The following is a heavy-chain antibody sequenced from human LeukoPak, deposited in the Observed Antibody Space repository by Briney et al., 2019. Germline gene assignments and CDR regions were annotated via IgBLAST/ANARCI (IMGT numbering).Heavy chain of an antibody. CDR2: ISAYNGNT. CDR1: GYTFTSYG. Sequence: ASVKVSCKASGYTFTSYGISWVRQAPGQGLEWMGWISAYNGNTNYAQKLQGRVTMTTDTSTSTAYMKLRSLRSDDTAVYYCARLWFGELFWHAFDIWGQGTMVTVSS. D-gene: IGHD3-10*01. J-gene: IGHJ3*02. CDR3: ARLWFGELFWHAFDI. V-gene: IGHV1-18*04.